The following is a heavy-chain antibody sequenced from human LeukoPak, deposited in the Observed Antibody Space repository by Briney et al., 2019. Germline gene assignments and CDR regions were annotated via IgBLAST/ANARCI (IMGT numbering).Heavy chain of an antibody. CDR2: IYYSGST. D-gene: IGHD3-3*01. Sequence: SETLSLTCTVSGGSISSSSYYWGWIRQPPGKGLEWIGSIYYSGSTYYNPSLKSRVTIAGDTSKNQFSLNLSSVTAADTAVYYCHARTGYYDFWSGYPPIDYWGQGTLVTVSS. CDR3: HARTGYYDFWSGYPPIDY. CDR1: GGSISSSSYY. J-gene: IGHJ4*02. V-gene: IGHV4-39*01.